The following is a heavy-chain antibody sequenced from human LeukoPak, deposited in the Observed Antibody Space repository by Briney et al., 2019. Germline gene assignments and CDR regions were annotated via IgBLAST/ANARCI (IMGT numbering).Heavy chain of an antibody. CDR2: ISGSGGST. CDR3: ARRPGLERYYFDY. D-gene: IGHD1-1*01. CDR1: GFTFSSYA. J-gene: IGHJ4*02. Sequence: GGSLRLSCAASGFTFSSYAMSWVRQAPGKGLQWVSTISGSGGSTYYADSVKGRFTISRDNSKNTLYLQMNSLRAEDTAVYYCARRPGLERYYFDYWGQGTLVAVSS. V-gene: IGHV3-23*01.